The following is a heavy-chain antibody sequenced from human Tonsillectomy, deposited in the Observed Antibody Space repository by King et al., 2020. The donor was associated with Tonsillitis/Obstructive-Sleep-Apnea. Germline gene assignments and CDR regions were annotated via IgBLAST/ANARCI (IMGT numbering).Heavy chain of an antibody. CDR3: AKDLNSLDSSGTLDY. CDR1: GFTFDDYA. V-gene: IGHV3-9*01. D-gene: IGHD3-22*01. CDR2: ISWNSGSI. Sequence: VQLVESGGGLVQPGRSLRLSCAASGFTFDDYAMHWVRQAPGKGLEWVSGISWNSGSICYADSVKGRFTISRDNAKNSLYLQMNSLRAEDTALYYCAKDLNSLDSSGTLDYWGQGTLVTVSS. J-gene: IGHJ4*02.